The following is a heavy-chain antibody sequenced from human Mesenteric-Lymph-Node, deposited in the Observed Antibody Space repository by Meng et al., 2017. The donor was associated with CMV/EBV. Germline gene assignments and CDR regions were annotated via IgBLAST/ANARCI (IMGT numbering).Heavy chain of an antibody. CDR1: ISGGGYY. Sequence: ISGGGYYWSWIRQHPGKGLEWIGYIYHSGSTYYNPSLKSRVTISVDTSKNQISLKLSSVTAADKAVYYCARAPRDYDFSGGTMYYFDYWGQGTLVTVSS. J-gene: IGHJ4*02. CDR2: IYHSGST. V-gene: IGHV4-31*02. CDR3: ARAPRDYDFSGGTMYYFDY. D-gene: IGHD3-22*01.